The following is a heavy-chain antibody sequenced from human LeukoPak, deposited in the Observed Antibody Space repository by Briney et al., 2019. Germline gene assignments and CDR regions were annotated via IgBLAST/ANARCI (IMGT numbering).Heavy chain of an antibody. CDR2: IRSKADSYTT. D-gene: IGHD6-19*01. J-gene: IGHJ2*01. Sequence: AGGSLRLSCAASGFTLSGAAMHSVRQASGKGLEWLGRIRSKADSYTTAYAASVKGRFTVSRDDSKNTAYLQMNSLKTEDTAVYYCRAAVAGDYFDLWGRGTLVTVSS. CDR3: RAAVAGDYFDL. CDR1: GFTLSGAA. V-gene: IGHV3-73*01.